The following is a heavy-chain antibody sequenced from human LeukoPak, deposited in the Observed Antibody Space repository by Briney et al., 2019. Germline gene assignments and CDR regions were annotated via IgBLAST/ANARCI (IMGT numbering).Heavy chain of an antibody. CDR1: GFTFSSYS. J-gene: IGHJ4*02. CDR3: ARDSDYYGSGSYYKFDY. V-gene: IGHV3-21*01. Sequence: GGSLRLSCAASGFTFSSYSMNWVRQAPGKGLEWVSSISSSSSYIYYADSVKGRFTISRDNAKNSLYLQMNSLRAEDTAVYYCARDSDYYGSGSYYKFDYWGQGTLVTVSS. CDR2: ISSSSSYI. D-gene: IGHD3-10*01.